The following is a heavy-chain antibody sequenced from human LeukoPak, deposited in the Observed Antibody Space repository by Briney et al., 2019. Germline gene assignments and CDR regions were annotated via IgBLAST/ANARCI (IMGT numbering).Heavy chain of an antibody. CDR1: GFTFSSYS. V-gene: IGHV3-21*01. D-gene: IGHD6-13*01. Sequence: GGSLRLSCAASGFTFSSYSMNWVRQAPGKGLEWVSSISSSSSYIYYADSVKGRFTISRDNAKNSLYLQMNSLRAEDTAVYYCARAPYSSRGGDYWGQGTLVTVSS. CDR3: ARAPYSSRGGDY. CDR2: ISSSSSYI. J-gene: IGHJ4*02.